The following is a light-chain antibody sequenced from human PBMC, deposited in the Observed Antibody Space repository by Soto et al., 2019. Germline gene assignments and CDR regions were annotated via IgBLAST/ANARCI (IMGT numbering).Light chain of an antibody. CDR1: QGISSF. J-gene: IGKJ5*01. CDR2: GAS. CDR3: QKYSSVIT. V-gene: IGKV1-27*01. Sequence: DIQMTQSPSSLSASVGDRVTITCRASQGISSFVAWYQQKPGKVPRLLISGASTLQSGAPSRFSGNGSGTDFTLTITSLQPEDAATYYCQKYSSVITFGQGTRLEIK.